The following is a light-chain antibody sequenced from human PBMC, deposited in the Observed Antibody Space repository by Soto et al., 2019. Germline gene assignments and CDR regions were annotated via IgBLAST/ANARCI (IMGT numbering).Light chain of an antibody. CDR3: QQHSNWPVT. CDR2: DAY. J-gene: IGKJ4*01. V-gene: IGKV3-11*01. Sequence: EIVLTQSPATLSLSPGERATLSCRASQSVSSYLAWYQQKPGQAPRLLIYDAYNRATGIPARFSGSGSGTDFTLTISSLEPEDFAVYYCQQHSNWPVTFGGGTQVEIK. CDR1: QSVSSY.